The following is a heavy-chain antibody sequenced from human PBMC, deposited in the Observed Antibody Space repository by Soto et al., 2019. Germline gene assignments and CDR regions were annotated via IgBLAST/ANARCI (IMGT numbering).Heavy chain of an antibody. CDR3: ARGIAKIIVVERDAPDKYYLDS. J-gene: IGHJ4*02. D-gene: IGHD3-22*01. CDR1: GESVSGYY. CDR2: INHSGST. V-gene: IGHV4-34*01. Sequence: SETLSLACAVYGESVSGYYGGWIRRPPGKGLEWIGEINHSGSTNYNPSLKSRVTISVDTSKNQFSLRVNSVTAADTAAYYCARGIAKIIVVERDAPDKYYLDSWGQGTLVTVSS.